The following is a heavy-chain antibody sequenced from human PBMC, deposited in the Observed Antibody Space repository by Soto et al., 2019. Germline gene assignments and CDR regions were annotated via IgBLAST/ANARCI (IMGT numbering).Heavy chain of an antibody. V-gene: IGHV3-23*01. Sequence: EVQLLESGGGLVQPGGSLRLPCAASGFTFSSYAMSWVRQAPGKGLEWVSAISGSGGSTYYADSVKGRFTISRDNSKNTLYLQMNSLRAEDTAVYYCAKEGGYIVVVPAATDYWGQGTLVTVSS. CDR2: ISGSGGST. CDR3: AKEGGYIVVVPAATDY. D-gene: IGHD2-2*01. CDR1: GFTFSSYA. J-gene: IGHJ4*02.